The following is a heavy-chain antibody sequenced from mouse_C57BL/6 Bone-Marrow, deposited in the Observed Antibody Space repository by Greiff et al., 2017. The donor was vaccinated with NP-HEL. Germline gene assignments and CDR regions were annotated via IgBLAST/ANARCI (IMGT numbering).Heavy chain of an antibody. V-gene: IGHV1-59*01. J-gene: IGHJ2*01. D-gene: IGHD1-1*01. CDR3: ARAVYYEGY. CDR2: IDPSDSYT. Sequence: QVQLQQPGAELVRPGTSVKLSCKASGYTFTSYWMHWVKQRPGQGLEWIGVIDPSDSYTNYNQKFKGKATLTVDTSSSTAYMQLSSLTSEDSAVYCCARAVYYEGYWGQGPTLTVSS. CDR1: GYTFTSYW.